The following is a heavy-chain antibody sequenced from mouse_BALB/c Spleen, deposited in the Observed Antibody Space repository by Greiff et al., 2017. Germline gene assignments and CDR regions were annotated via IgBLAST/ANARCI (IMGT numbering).Heavy chain of an antibody. CDR2: ISSGGST. CDR3: AREVITTATSDY. D-gene: IGHD1-2*01. J-gene: IGHJ2*01. Sequence: EVKMMESGGGLVKPGGSLKLSCAASGFTFSSYAMSGVRQTPEKRLAWVASISSGGSTYYPDSVKGRFTISRDNARNILYLQMSSLRSEDTAMYYCAREVITTATSDYWGQGTTLTVSS. V-gene: IGHV5-6-5*01. CDR1: GFTFSSYA.